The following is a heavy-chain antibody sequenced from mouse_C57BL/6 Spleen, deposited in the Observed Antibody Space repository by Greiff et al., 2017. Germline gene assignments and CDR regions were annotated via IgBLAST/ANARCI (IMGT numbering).Heavy chain of an antibody. J-gene: IGHJ1*03. V-gene: IGHV5-9-1*02. CDR2: ISSGCDYI. CDR3: TRDRDYGNSFYWYFDV. CDR1: GFTFSSYA. Sequence: EVKLVESGEGLVKPGGSLKLSCAASGFTFSSYAMSWVRQTPEKRLEWVAYISSGCDYIYYADTVKGRFTISRDNARNTLYLQMSSLKSEDTAMYYCTRDRDYGNSFYWYFDVWGTGTTVTVSS. D-gene: IGHD2-1*01.